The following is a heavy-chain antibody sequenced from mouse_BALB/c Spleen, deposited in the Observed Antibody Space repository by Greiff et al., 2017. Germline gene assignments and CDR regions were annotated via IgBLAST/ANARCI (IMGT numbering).Heavy chain of an antibody. CDR1: GFTFSSFG. Sequence: DVKLVESGGGLVQPGGSRKLSCAASGFTFSSFGMHWVRQAPEKGLEWVAYISSGSSTIYYADTVKGRFTISRDNPKNTLFLQMTSLRSEDTAMYYCARGTLDYWGQGTTLTVSS. D-gene: IGHD3-3*01. CDR3: ARGTLDY. CDR2: ISSGSSTI. J-gene: IGHJ2*01. V-gene: IGHV5-17*02.